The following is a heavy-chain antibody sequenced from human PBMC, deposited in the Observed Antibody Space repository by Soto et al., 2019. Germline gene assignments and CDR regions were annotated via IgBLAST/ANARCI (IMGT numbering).Heavy chain of an antibody. CDR1: GGSISSYY. J-gene: IGHJ4*02. Sequence: QVQLQESGPGLVKPSETLTLTGTVSGGSISSYYWSWIRQPPGKGLERIGPIYYSGSTNYNPSLKSRVPISVDTSKNQFSLKLSSVTAADTAVYYCARHDKWELPYFDYWGQGTLVTVSS. CDR2: IYYSGST. CDR3: ARHDKWELPYFDY. V-gene: IGHV4-59*08. D-gene: IGHD1-26*01.